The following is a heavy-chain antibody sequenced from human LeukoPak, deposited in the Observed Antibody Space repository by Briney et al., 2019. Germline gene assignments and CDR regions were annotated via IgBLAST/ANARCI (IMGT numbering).Heavy chain of an antibody. Sequence: GESLKISCKGSGYSFSNYWIAWVRQMPGKGLEWMGLVYPGDSDTRYSPSFQGHVSISVDRSNTTASLQWTSLKSSDTAIYYCARQGSGRYGYFDFWGQGTLVTVAS. D-gene: IGHD3-10*01. V-gene: IGHV5-51*01. CDR1: GYSFSNYW. CDR2: VYPGDSDT. J-gene: IGHJ4*02. CDR3: ARQGSGRYGYFDF.